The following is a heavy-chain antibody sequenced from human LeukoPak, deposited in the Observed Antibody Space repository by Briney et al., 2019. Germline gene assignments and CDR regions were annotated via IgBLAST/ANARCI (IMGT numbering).Heavy chain of an antibody. Sequence: ASVKVSCKASGYTFTDYFIHWVRQAPGQGLGWMGIISPNGGTTNYAQKFQDRVTMTRDTSTSTVYMELSSLRSEDTAVYYCARGYCTNGVCRTFDIWGQGTLVTVSS. D-gene: IGHD2-8*01. CDR2: ISPNGGTT. CDR1: GYTFTDYF. CDR3: ARGYCTNGVCRTFDI. J-gene: IGHJ4*02. V-gene: IGHV1-46*01.